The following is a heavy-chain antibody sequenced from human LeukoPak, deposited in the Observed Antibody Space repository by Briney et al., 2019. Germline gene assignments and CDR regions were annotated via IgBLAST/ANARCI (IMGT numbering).Heavy chain of an antibody. V-gene: IGHV1-2*02. CDR1: GYTFTTYY. D-gene: IGHD2-21*01. J-gene: IGHJ3*01. CDR3: ARTYCGGDCYLNDAFDV. CDR2: INPNSGAT. Sequence: ASVKVSCKASGYTFTTYYIHWVRQAPGQGLEWMGWINPNSGATNNAQRFQGRVTMTRDTPISTAYMELSRLRSDDTAVYYCARTYCGGDCYLNDAFDVWGQGTMVTVSS.